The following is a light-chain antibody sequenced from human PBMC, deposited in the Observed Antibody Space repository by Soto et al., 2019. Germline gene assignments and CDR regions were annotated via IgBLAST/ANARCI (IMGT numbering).Light chain of an antibody. J-gene: IGKJ5*01. CDR3: QQSGSSPIT. CDR1: QSVSSNF. V-gene: IGKV3-20*01. Sequence: EIVWPQSPGTLSLSPGERATLSCRASQSVSSNFLAWYQQKPGQAPRLLIYGASTRATGIPDRFSGSGSGTDFTLTISRLEPEDFAVYYCQQSGSSPITFGQGTRLEIK. CDR2: GAS.